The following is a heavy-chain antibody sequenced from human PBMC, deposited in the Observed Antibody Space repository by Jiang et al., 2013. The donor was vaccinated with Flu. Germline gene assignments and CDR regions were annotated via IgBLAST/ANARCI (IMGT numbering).Heavy chain of an antibody. D-gene: IGHD6-13*01. V-gene: IGHV4-61*02. Sequence: GPGLVKPSQTLSLTCTVSGGSISSGSYYWSWIRQPAGKGLEWIGRIYTSGSTNYNPSLKSRVTISVDTSKNQFSLKLSSVTAADTAVYYCARGVSWGAVVGIYYYYGMDVWG. CDR1: GGSISSGSYY. CDR2: IYTSGST. CDR3: ARGVSWGAVVGIYYYYGMDV. J-gene: IGHJ6*01.